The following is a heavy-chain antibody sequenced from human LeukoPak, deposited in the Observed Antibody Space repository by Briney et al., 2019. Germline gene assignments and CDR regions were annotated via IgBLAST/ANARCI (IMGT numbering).Heavy chain of an antibody. Sequence: GGSLRLSCAGSGFTFSSYEMNWVRQAPGKGLEWVGFIRSGTYGGTTEYAASVKGRFTISRDDSKSIAYLQMNSLKTEDTAVYYCTRDGITATRFFDYWGQGTLVTVSS. J-gene: IGHJ4*02. CDR3: TRDGITATRFFDY. CDR1: GFTFSSYE. D-gene: IGHD1-20*01. V-gene: IGHV3-49*04. CDR2: IRSGTYGGTT.